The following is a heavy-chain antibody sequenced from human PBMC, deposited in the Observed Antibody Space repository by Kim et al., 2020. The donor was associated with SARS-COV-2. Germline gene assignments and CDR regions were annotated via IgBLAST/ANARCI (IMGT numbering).Heavy chain of an antibody. Sequence: GGSLRLSCAASGFTFSSYGMHWVRQAPGKGLEWVAVISYDGSNKYYADSVKGRFTISRDNSKNTLYLQMNSLRAEDTAVYYCAKESVATIRGFDYWGQGT. D-gene: IGHD5-12*01. CDR3: AKESVATIRGFDY. V-gene: IGHV3-30*18. CDR2: ISYDGSNK. J-gene: IGHJ4*02. CDR1: GFTFSSYG.